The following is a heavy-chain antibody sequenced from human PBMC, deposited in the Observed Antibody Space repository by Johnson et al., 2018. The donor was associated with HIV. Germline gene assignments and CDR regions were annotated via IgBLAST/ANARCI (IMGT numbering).Heavy chain of an antibody. CDR1: GFTFSSYD. CDR3: ARGVPFGVVRLGYRAFDI. CDR2: IDTAGDT. J-gene: IGHJ3*02. V-gene: IGHV3-13*01. D-gene: IGHD3-3*01. Sequence: MQLVESGGGLVQPGGSLRLSCAASGFTFSSYDMHWVRQATGKGLECVSAIDTAGDTYSPGSVQGRFTISRENAKNSLYLQMNSLGAGDTAVYYCARGVPFGVVRLGYRAFDIWGQGTMVTVSS.